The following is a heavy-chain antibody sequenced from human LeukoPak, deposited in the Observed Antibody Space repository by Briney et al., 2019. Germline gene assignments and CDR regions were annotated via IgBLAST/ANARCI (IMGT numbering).Heavy chain of an antibody. J-gene: IGHJ4*02. Sequence: GGSLRLSCATSGFTFSRYAMHWVRQAPGKGLEWVALISYDANIGSNKYYADSVKGRFTISRDNSKNTVSLQINNLRAEDTAVYYCARGYSGDDDFFYWGQGILVTVSS. V-gene: IGHV3-30-3*01. CDR1: GFTFSRYA. D-gene: IGHD5-12*01. CDR2: ISYDANIGSNK. CDR3: ARGYSGDDDFFY.